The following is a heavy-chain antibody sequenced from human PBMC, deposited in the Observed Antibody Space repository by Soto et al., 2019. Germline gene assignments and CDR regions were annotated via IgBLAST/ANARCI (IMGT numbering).Heavy chain of an antibody. CDR2: MSASTGNT. Sequence: QVQLVQSGSEVRKPGASVRVSCKASGYTLTTYGISWVRQAPGQGLECMGWMSASTGNTQYAQKVQGRVTMTRDTSTATAYMELGSLRSDDTAVYYCAYDLEGHCVSSSCYSGMDVWGQGTTVTVSS. CDR1: GYTLTTYG. V-gene: IGHV1-18*01. J-gene: IGHJ6*02. D-gene: IGHD2-2*02. CDR3: AYDLEGHCVSSSCYSGMDV.